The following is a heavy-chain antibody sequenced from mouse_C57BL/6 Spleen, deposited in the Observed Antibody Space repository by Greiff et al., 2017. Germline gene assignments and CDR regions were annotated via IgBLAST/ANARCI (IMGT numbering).Heavy chain of an antibody. D-gene: IGHD1-1*01. J-gene: IGHJ2*01. Sequence: VQLKESGGGLVKPGGSLKLSCAASGFTFSDYGMHWVRQAPEKGLEWVAYISSGSSTIYYADTVKGRFTISRDNAKNTLFLQMTSLRSEDTAMYYCARRTVVASDYWGQGTTLTVSS. CDR1: GFTFSDYG. CDR3: ARRTVVASDY. CDR2: ISSGSSTI. V-gene: IGHV5-17*01.